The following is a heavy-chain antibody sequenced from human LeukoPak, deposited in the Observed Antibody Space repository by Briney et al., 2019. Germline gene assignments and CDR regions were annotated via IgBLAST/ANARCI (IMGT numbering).Heavy chain of an antibody. V-gene: IGHV4-59*08. CDR3: ARSGGGNSDGFYDY. CDR2: IYYSGST. CDR1: GGSISSYY. Sequence: PSETLSLTCTVSGGSISSYYWSWIRQPPGKGLEWIGYIYYSGSTNYNPSLKSRVTISVDTSKNQFSLKLSSVTAADTAVYYCARSGGGNSDGFYDYWGQGTLVTVSS. D-gene: IGHD4-23*01. J-gene: IGHJ4*02.